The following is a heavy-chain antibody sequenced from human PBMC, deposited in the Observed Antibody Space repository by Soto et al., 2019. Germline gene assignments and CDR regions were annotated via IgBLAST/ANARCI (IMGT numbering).Heavy chain of an antibody. V-gene: IGHV3-11*01. D-gene: IGHD3-16*01. CDR1: GFTFGDYA. J-gene: IGHJ6*02. CDR3: ARVVGVGSTDV. CDR2: ISGTSDTI. Sequence: GGSLRLSCTASGFTFGDYAMSWVRQAPGKGLEWLSYISGTSDTIYYADSVKGRFTISRYNAKNSVYLQMNSLRAEDTAVYYCARVVGVGSTDVWGQGTTVTVSS.